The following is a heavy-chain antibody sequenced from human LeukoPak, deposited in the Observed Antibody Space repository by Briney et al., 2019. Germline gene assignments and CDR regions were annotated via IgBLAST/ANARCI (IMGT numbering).Heavy chain of an antibody. J-gene: IGHJ4*02. CDR3: ARFTDYGDYYYFDY. D-gene: IGHD4-17*01. Sequence: SQTLSLTCAVSGGSISSGGYSWSWIRQPPGKGLEWIGYIYHSGSTYYNPSLKSRVTISVDRSKNQFSLKLSSVTAADTAVYYCARFTDYGDYYYFDYWGQGTLVTVSS. V-gene: IGHV4-30-2*01. CDR1: GGSISSGGYS. CDR2: IYHSGST.